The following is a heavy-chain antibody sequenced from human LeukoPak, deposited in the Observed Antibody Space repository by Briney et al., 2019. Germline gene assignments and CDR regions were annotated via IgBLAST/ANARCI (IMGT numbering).Heavy chain of an antibody. CDR2: IIPIFGTA. J-gene: IGHJ4*02. Sequence: SVKVSCKASGGTFSSYAISWVRQAPGQGLEWMGGIIPIFGTANYAQKFQGRVTITTDESTSTAYMELSTLRSEDTAVYYCATSGYCSSTSCYDVDYWGQGTLVTVSS. D-gene: IGHD2-2*01. CDR1: GGTFSSYA. CDR3: ATSGYCSSTSCYDVDY. V-gene: IGHV1-69*05.